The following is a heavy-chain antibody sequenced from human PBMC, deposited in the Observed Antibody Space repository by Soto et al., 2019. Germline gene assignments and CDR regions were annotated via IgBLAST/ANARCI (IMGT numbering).Heavy chain of an antibody. D-gene: IGHD2-2*01. Sequence: GSLRLSCAASGFTISNYGMHWVRQAPGKGLEWVAVISYDGTITYYADSVKGRFTISRDNSKNTLYLQMNSLRTEDTAVYYCATTRVGPCSISICFSGIFDGMDVWGQGTKVTLSS. J-gene: IGHJ6*02. CDR3: ATTRVGPCSISICFSGIFDGMDV. V-gene: IGHV3-30-3*01. CDR1: GFTISNYG. CDR2: ISYDGTIT.